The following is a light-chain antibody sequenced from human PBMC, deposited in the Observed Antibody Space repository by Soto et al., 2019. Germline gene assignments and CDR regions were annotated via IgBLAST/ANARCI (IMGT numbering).Light chain of an antibody. CDR3: QEDGSSRT. Sequence: EIVLTQSPGTLSLSPGERATLSCRASQSVSSSFLAWYQQRPGQAPRLLIYAASNTAPGIPDRFSGSGSGTGFPPTISRLEAEGFAGYLWQEDGSSRTFGPGTKVEIK. CDR1: QSVSSSF. J-gene: IGKJ1*01. V-gene: IGKV3-20*01. CDR2: AAS.